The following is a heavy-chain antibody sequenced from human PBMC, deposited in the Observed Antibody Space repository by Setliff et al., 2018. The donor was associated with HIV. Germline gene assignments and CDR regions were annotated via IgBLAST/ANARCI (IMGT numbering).Heavy chain of an antibody. J-gene: IGHJ3*02. CDR2: VHNSAGS. V-gene: IGHV4-4*07. CDR3: ARDRIEVLADSPHDVFDI. D-gene: IGHD3-22*01. CDR1: GDSVSGYY. Sequence: TLSLTCAVSGDSVSGYYWSWIRQPAGRGLEWIGRVHNSAGSNYNPSLKSRVTMSVDTAKNQLSLKLTAVSAADTAVYYCARDRIEVLADSPHDVFDIWGRGIMVTV.